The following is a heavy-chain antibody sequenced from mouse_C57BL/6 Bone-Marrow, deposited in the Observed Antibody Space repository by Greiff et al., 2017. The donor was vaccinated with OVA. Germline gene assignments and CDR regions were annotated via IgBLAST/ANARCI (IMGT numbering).Heavy chain of an antibody. CDR3: ARSGSSSGYGFAY. CDR1: GYAFTNYL. V-gene: IGHV1-54*01. Sequence: LQQSGAELVRPGTSVKVSCKASGYAFTNYLIEWVKQRPGQGLEWIGVINPGSGGTNYNEKFKGKATLTADKSSSTASMQLSSLTSEDSAVYVCARSGSSSGYGFAYWGQGTLVTVSA. J-gene: IGHJ3*01. CDR2: INPGSGGT. D-gene: IGHD3-2*02.